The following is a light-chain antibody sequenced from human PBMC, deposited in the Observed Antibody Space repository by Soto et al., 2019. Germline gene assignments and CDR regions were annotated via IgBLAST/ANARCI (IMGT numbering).Light chain of an antibody. CDR3: SSYTSSSTEV. CDR1: SSDVGGYNY. CDR2: EVR. Sequence: QPASVSGSPGQSITIYCTGTSSDVGGYNYVSWYQHHPGKAPKLIIYEVRNRPSGVSSRFSGSKSGDTASLTISGLQAEDEADYYCSSYTSSSTEVFGGGTKVTVL. J-gene: IGLJ2*01. V-gene: IGLV2-14*01.